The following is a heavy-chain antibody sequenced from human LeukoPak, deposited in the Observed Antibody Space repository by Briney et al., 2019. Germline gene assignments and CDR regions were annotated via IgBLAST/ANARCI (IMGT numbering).Heavy chain of an antibody. J-gene: IGHJ3*02. CDR1: GFTFDDYA. CDR3: AKDMGGGYCRSTSCYNRGAFDI. CDR2: ISWNSGSI. D-gene: IGHD2-2*02. Sequence: GRSLRLSCAASGFTFDDYAMHWVPQAPGKGLEWVSGISWNSGSIGYADSVKGRFTISRDNAKNSLYLQMNSLRAEDMALYYCAKDMGGGYCRSTSCYNRGAFDIWGQGTMVTAST. V-gene: IGHV3-9*03.